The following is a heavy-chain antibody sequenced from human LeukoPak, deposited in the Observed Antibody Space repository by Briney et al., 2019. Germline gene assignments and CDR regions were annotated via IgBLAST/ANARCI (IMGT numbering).Heavy chain of an antibody. CDR2: SNSDGSYT. Sequence: QPGGSLRLSCAASGFTFSSYWMHWVRQPPGKGLVWVSRSNSDGSYTSYADSVKGRFTISRDNSNNTLYLRMNSLRAEDTAVYYCAKAGWSWYFDYWGQGTLVTVSS. J-gene: IGHJ4*02. V-gene: IGHV3-74*01. CDR3: AKAGWSWYFDY. CDR1: GFTFSSYW. D-gene: IGHD1-26*01.